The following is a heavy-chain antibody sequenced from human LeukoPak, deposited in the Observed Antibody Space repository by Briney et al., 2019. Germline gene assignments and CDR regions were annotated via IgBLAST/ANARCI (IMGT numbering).Heavy chain of an antibody. CDR3: AKTEGSSGWYYYYYGMDV. CDR2: IKQDGSEK. J-gene: IGHJ6*02. D-gene: IGHD6-19*01. Sequence: GGSLRLSCEASGFTFSTYWMNWVRQAPGKGLEWVANIKQDGSEKYYVDSVRGRFTISRDNAKNSLFLQMNSLRTEDTALYYCAKTEGSSGWYYYYYGMDVWGQGTTVTVSS. V-gene: IGHV3-7*03. CDR1: GFTFSTYW.